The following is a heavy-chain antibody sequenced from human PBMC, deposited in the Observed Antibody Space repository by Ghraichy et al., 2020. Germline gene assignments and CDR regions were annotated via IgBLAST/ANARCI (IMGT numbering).Heavy chain of an antibody. CDR3: AREGYGEGYMDV. CDR1: GFTFSAYS. D-gene: IGHD4-17*01. J-gene: IGHJ6*03. V-gene: IGHV3-21*01. CDR2: ISSSTSYI. Sequence: GGSLRLSCAASGFTFSAYSMNWVRQAPGKGLEWVSSISSSTSYIYYADSVKGRFTISRDNAKNSVYLQMNSLRAEDTAVYYCAREGYGEGYMDVWGKGTTVTVSS.